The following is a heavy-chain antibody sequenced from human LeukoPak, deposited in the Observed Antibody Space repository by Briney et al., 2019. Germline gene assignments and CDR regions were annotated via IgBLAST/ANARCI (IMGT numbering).Heavy chain of an antibody. CDR1: GFTFSSYG. Sequence: AGGSLRLSCAASGFTFSSYGMHWVRQAPGKGLEWVAFIRYDGSNKYYADSVKGRFTISRDNSKNTLYLQMNSLRAEDTAVYYCAKDLRLDPIAVAGTVLDYWGQGTLVTVSS. CDR2: IRYDGSNK. J-gene: IGHJ4*02. D-gene: IGHD6-19*01. V-gene: IGHV3-30*02. CDR3: AKDLRLDPIAVAGTVLDY.